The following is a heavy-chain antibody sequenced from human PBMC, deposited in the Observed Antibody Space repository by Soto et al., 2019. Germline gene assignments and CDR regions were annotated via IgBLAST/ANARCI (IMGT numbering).Heavy chain of an antibody. V-gene: IGHV6-1*01. CDR1: GDSVSSNSAA. J-gene: IGHJ6*02. CDR2: TYYRSKWYN. Sequence: SQTLSLTCAISGDSVSSNSAAWNWIRQSPSRGLEWLGRTYYRSKWYNDYAISVKRRITINPDTSKKQYSLQLNSVTPEDTAVYYCARDSTERYCSSTSCAGGYYYYGMDVWGQGTTVTVSS. D-gene: IGHD2-2*01. CDR3: ARDSTERYCSSTSCAGGYYYYGMDV.